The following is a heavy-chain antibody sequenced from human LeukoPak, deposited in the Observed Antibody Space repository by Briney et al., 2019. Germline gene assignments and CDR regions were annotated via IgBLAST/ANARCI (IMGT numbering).Heavy chain of an antibody. CDR2: ISGSGGST. CDR3: AKDPGYSYGLHIDY. CDR1: GFIFSSYG. D-gene: IGHD5-18*01. Sequence: GGSLRLSCAASGFIFSSYGMSWVRQAPGKGLEWVSAISGSGGSTYYADSVKGRFTISRDNSKNTLYLQMNSLRAEDTAVYYCAKDPGYSYGLHIDYWGQGTLVTVSS. J-gene: IGHJ4*02. V-gene: IGHV3-23*01.